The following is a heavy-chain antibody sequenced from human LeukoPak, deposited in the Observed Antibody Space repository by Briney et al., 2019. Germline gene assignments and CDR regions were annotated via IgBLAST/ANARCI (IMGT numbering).Heavy chain of an antibody. Sequence: GGSLRLSCAASVFTFSSYAMSWVRQAPRKGLEWVSAISGSGGSTYYADSVKGRFTISRDNSKNTLYLQMNSLRAEDTAVYYCAKYSSSWYANWYFNLWGRGTLVTVSS. V-gene: IGHV3-23*01. CDR2: ISGSGGST. CDR1: VFTFSSYA. D-gene: IGHD6-13*01. CDR3: AKYSSSWYANWYFNL. J-gene: IGHJ2*01.